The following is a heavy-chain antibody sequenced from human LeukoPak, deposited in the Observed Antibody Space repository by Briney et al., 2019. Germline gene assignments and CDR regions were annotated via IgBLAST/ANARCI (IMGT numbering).Heavy chain of an antibody. CDR1: GGSCDDYY. D-gene: IGHD5-24*01. J-gene: IGHJ5*02. V-gene: IGHV4-34*01. CDR2: IHPHGIF. CDR3: ARGRDRSKAGDL. Sequence: SETLSLTCDVYGGSCDDYYCSWIRQPPGKGLEWIGEIHPHGIFYYNSSLMSRVTISIDTSKCRFSLRLTSVTTADTAFYFCARGRDRSKAGDLWGQGSLVTVSS.